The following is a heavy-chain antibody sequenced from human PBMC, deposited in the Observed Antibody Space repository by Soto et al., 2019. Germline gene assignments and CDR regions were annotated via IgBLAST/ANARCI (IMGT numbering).Heavy chain of an antibody. V-gene: IGHV4-61*01. D-gene: IGHD3-22*01. J-gene: IGHJ4*02. Sequence: SETLSLTCTVSGGSVRSGTYYWSWIRQPPGKGLEWIGYIYYSGSTNYNPSLKSRVTISVDTSKNQFSLKLSSVTAADTAVYYCATDKAPSPYYDSSGYYFDFWGQGTLVTVSS. CDR1: GGSVRSGTYY. CDR2: IYYSGST. CDR3: ATDKAPSPYYDSSGYYFDF.